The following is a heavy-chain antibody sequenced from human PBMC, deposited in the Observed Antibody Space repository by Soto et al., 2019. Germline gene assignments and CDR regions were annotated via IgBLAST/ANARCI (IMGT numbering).Heavy chain of an antibody. CDR1: AYTFTSYG. CDR3: ARTYCSSTSCYISGAFDI. D-gene: IGHD2-2*01. Sequence: QVQLVQSGAEVKKPGASVKVSCKASAYTFTSYGISWVRQAPGQGLEWMGWISAYNGNTNSAQKLQGRVTLTTDTSTSTAYMEVRSLRSDDTAVYYCARTYCSSTSCYISGAFDIWGQGTMVTVSS. V-gene: IGHV1-18*01. J-gene: IGHJ3*02. CDR2: ISAYNGNT.